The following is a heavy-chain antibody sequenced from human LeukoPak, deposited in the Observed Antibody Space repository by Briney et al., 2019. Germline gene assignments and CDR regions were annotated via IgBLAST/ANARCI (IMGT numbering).Heavy chain of an antibody. CDR3: ARPGAVYDYVSFDY. CDR1: GGSISSYY. CDR2: ISNRGST. D-gene: IGHD3-16*01. J-gene: IGHJ4*02. Sequence: SPSETLSLTCTISGGSISSYYWSWIRQPPGKGLEWIGYISNRGSTDYSPSLKSRVTISVDTSKNQFSLKLSSVTAADTAVYYCARPGAVYDYVSFDYWGQGTLVTVSS. V-gene: IGHV4-59*08.